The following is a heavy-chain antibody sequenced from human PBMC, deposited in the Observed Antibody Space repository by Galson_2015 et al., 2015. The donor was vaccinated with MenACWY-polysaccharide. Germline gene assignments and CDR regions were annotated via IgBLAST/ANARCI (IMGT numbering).Heavy chain of an antibody. Sequence: SVKVSCKASGYTFSSYDINWVRQTTGQGLEWMGWMNPNSGNTGYAQKFQGRVTMTRNTSISIAYMELSSLRSEDTAVYYCARGGKYYYDSSGYLDWFDPWGQGTLVTVSS. CDR3: ARGGKYYYDSSGYLDWFDP. CDR2: MNPNSGNT. J-gene: IGHJ5*02. CDR1: GYTFSSYD. D-gene: IGHD3-22*01. V-gene: IGHV1-8*01.